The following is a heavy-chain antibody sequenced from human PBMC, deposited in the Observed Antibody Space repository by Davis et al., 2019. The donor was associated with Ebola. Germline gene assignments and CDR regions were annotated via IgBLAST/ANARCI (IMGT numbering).Heavy chain of an antibody. D-gene: IGHD5-12*01. Sequence: GGSLRLSCAASGFTFSSYAMHWVRQAPGKGLEWVAVISYDGSNKYYADSVKGRFTISRDNSKNTLYLQMNSLRAEDTAVYYCARVGQNVDFDGMDVWGQGTTVTVSS. CDR1: GFTFSSYA. CDR2: ISYDGSNK. V-gene: IGHV3-30-3*01. CDR3: ARVGQNVDFDGMDV. J-gene: IGHJ6*02.